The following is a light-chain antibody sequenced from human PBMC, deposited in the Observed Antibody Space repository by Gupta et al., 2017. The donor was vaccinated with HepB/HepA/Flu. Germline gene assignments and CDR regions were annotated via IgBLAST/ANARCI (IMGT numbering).Light chain of an antibody. V-gene: IGKV3-20*01. J-gene: IGKJ4*01. CDR2: DTF. Sequence: VLTQSPGTLSLSPGEGATLSCRASQSVAIRLAWYQQKPGQTPRLLIYDTFTRATGIPDRFSGSGSGTDFTLTISRLEPEDFAVYYCHHYGSSPLTFGEGTKVEIK. CDR3: HHYGSSPLT. CDR1: QSVAIR.